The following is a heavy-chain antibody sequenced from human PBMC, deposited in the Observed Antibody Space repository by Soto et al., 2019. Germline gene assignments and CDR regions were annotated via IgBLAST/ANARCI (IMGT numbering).Heavy chain of an antibody. J-gene: IGHJ6*02. V-gene: IGHV1-46*01. CDR2: INPSGGST. CDR1: GYTFTSYY. CDR3: ARTEPGGYSYGYFYYYGMDV. D-gene: IGHD5-18*01. Sequence: GASVKVSCKASGYTFTSYYMHWVRQAPGQGLEWMGIINPSGGSTSYAQKFQGRVTMTRDTSTSTVYMELSSLRSEDTAVYYCARTEPGGYSYGYFYYYGMDVWGQGTTVTVSS.